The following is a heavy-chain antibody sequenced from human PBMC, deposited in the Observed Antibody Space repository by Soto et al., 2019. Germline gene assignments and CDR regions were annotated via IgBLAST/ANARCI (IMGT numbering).Heavy chain of an antibody. V-gene: IGHV3-33*03. CDR2: IWYGGSNK. Sequence: GGSLRLSCAASGFTFSSYGMHWVRQAPGKGLEWVAVIWYGGSNKYYADSVKGRFTISRDSSKSALWLQMNSLRAEDTALYYCAKGSGNIRPYGMDVWGQGTTVTVSS. CDR3: AKGSGNIRPYGMDV. J-gene: IGHJ6*02. CDR1: GFTFSSYG.